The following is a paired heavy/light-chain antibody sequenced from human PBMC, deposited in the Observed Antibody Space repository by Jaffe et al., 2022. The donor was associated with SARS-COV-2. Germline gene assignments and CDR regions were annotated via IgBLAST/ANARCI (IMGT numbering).Heavy chain of an antibody. D-gene: IGHD2-21*01. CDR2: ISGSDDIT. CDR3: ARRDCGAGHCYLADY. Sequence: EVQLVESGGGLVQPGGSVRLSCAASGFTFSNHAMSWVRQAPGKGLEWVSSISGSDDITYYADSVKGRFTISRDNSKSTLSLQMNSLRVEDTAIYYCARRDCGAGHCYLADYWGLGTLVTVPS. J-gene: IGHJ4*02. V-gene: IGHV3-23*04. CDR1: GFTFSNHA.
Light chain of an antibody. CDR3: HQYSTYQIT. V-gene: IGKV1-5*03. Sequence: DIQMTQSPSTLSASVGDRVTITCRASQSVSGWLAWYQQKPGKAPKLLIHRASTLQSGVPSRFSGSASGTEFTLTISSLQPDDFATYYCHQYSTYQITFGQGTRLDMK. CDR2: RAS. CDR1: QSVSGW. J-gene: IGKJ5*01.